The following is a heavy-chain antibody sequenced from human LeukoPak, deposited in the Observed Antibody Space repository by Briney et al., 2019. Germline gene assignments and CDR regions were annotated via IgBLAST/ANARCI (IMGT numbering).Heavy chain of an antibody. D-gene: IGHD5-12*01. V-gene: IGHV1-18*01. CDR3: ARVMSGYDLFWFDP. CDR1: GYTFTSYG. CDR2: ISGYNDNT. J-gene: IGHJ5*02. Sequence: WASVKVSCKASGYTFTSYGISWVRQAPGQGLEWMGWISGYNDNTKYAQKLQGRVTMTTDTSTSTAYMELRSLRSDDTAVYYCARVMSGYDLFWFDPWGQGTLVTVSS.